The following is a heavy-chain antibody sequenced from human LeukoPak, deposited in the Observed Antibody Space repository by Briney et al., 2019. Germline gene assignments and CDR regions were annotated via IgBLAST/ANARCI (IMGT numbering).Heavy chain of an antibody. Sequence: GGSLRLSCAASGFTFSSYAMIWVRQAPGKGLEWVSAIRGSGGSTYYADSVKDRFTISRDNSKNTLYLQMNSLRVEDTAVYYCAREVVTAGPTRWYFDLWDRGTLVTVSS. CDR1: GFTFSSYA. CDR3: AREVVTAGPTRWYFDL. CDR2: IRGSGGST. D-gene: IGHD2-21*02. J-gene: IGHJ2*01. V-gene: IGHV3-23*01.